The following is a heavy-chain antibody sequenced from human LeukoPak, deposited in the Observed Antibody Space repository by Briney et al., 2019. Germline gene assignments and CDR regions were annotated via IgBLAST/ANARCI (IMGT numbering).Heavy chain of an antibody. CDR1: GGTFSSYA. Sequence: SVKVSCKASGGTFSSYAISWVRQAPGQGLEWMGRIIPIFGIANYAQKLQGRVTITADKSTSTAYMELSSLRSEDTAVYYCARDRSSGGPYYYYGMDVWGQGTTVTVSS. J-gene: IGHJ6*02. V-gene: IGHV1-69*04. CDR3: ARDRSSGGPYYYYGMDV. D-gene: IGHD6-19*01. CDR2: IIPIFGIA.